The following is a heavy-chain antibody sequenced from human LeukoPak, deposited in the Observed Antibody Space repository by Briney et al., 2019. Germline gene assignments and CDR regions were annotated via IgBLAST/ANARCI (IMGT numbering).Heavy chain of an antibody. D-gene: IGHD3-10*01. CDR1: GFTFSDYY. J-gene: IGHJ4*02. CDR3: ARDISRGVIMGFDY. V-gene: IGHV3-11*01. CDR2: ISSSGSTI. Sequence: PGGSLRLSCAASGFTFSDYYMSWTRQAPGKGLEWVSYISSSGSTIYYADSVKGRFTISRDNAKNSLYLQMNSLRAEATAVYYCARDISRGVIMGFDYWGQGTLVTVSS.